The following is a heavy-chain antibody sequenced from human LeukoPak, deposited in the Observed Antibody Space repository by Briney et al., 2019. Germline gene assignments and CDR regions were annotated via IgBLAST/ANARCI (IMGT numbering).Heavy chain of an antibody. V-gene: IGHV4-59*01. J-gene: IGHJ4*02. Sequence: SETLSLTCTVSGGSMSNYYWGWIRQPPGKGLEWIGYIYYSGSTSYNPSLTGRVTISVDTSNNQFSLMLSSVTAADTAVYYCARDKRGSYADYWGQGTLVTVSS. D-gene: IGHD1-26*01. CDR1: GGSMSNYY. CDR2: IYYSGST. CDR3: ARDKRGSYADY.